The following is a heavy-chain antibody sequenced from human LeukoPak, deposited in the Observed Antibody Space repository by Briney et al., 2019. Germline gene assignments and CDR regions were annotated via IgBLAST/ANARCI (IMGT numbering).Heavy chain of an antibody. CDR1: GGSISSYY. Sequence: SETLSLTCTVSGGSISSYYWSWIRQPPGKGLEWIGCIYYSGSTNYNPSLKSRVTISVDTSKNQFSLKLSSVTAADTAVYYCARAVAGSGSYLDDAFDIWGQGTMVTVSS. D-gene: IGHD3-10*01. CDR2: IYYSGST. CDR3: ARAVAGSGSYLDDAFDI. V-gene: IGHV4-59*12. J-gene: IGHJ3*02.